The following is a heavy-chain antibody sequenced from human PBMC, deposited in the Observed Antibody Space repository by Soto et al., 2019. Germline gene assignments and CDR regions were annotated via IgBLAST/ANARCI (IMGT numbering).Heavy chain of an antibody. J-gene: IGHJ4*02. CDR2: FDPEDGET. D-gene: IGHD6-19*01. V-gene: IGHV1-24*01. CDR3: ATGLVAGILGETIDY. Sequence: ASVKVSFKVSGYTLTELSMHWVRQAPGKGLEWMGGFDPEDGETIYAQKFQGRVTMTEDTSTDTAYMELSSLRSEDTAVYYCATGLVAGILGETIDYWGQGTLVTVSS. CDR1: GYTLTELS.